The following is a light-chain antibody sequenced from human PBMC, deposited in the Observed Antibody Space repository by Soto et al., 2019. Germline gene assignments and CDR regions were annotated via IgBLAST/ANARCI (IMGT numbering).Light chain of an antibody. V-gene: IGLV2-14*01. CDR3: SSSTSSATVV. Sequence: QSALTQPASVSGSPGQSITISCTGTSSDVGGYNYVSWYQQHPGKAPKLMIFEVSNRPTGVSNRFSGSKSANTASLTISGLQAEDEGHYYCSSSTSSATVVFGGGTQLTVL. J-gene: IGLJ2*01. CDR1: SSDVGGYNY. CDR2: EVS.